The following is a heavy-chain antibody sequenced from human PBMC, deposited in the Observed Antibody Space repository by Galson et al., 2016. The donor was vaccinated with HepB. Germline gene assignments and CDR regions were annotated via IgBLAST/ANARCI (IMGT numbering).Heavy chain of an antibody. CDR1: GGSINSGDYY. CDR2: IYDSGNT. D-gene: IGHD3-9*01. CDR3: ASSDLLTGYYWALHS. J-gene: IGHJ4*02. Sequence: TLSLTCTVSGGSINSGDYYCSWIRQHPGKGLEWIGYIYDSGNTYYNPSLKSRVTISVDRSKNQFSLNLSSVTAADTAVYYCASSDLLTGYYWALHSWGQGTLVTVSS. V-gene: IGHV4-31*03.